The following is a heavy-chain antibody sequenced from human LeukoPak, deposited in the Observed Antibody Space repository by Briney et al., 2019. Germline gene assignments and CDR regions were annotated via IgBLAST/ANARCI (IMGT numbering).Heavy chain of an antibody. V-gene: IGHV4-59*12. J-gene: IGHJ4*02. CDR2: IDHTGIT. Sequence: PSETLSLTCTVSDDSITIYYWTWIRQPPGKGLEWIGYIDHTGITNYNPSLNSRVTISRDTSKNQFSLKLSSVAAADTAVYYCARSGFGATNIYSYFDYWGQGTLVTVSS. D-gene: IGHD1-26*01. CDR3: ARSGFGATNIYSYFDY. CDR1: DDSITIYY.